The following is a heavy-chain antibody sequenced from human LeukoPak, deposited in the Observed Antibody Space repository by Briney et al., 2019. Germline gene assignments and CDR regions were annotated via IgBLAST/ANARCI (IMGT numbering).Heavy chain of an antibody. CDR1: GYTFTAYY. J-gene: IGHJ4*02. Sequence: ASVNVSCKTSGYTFTAYYLHWVRQAPGLELEWMGWINPNSGVTTYAQKFQGRVTMTRDTSISTVYVELNRLRSDDTAVYYCARAHKKGYSYADFNYWGQGTLVSVSS. CDR2: INPNSGVT. D-gene: IGHD5-18*01. CDR3: ARAHKKGYSYADFNY. V-gene: IGHV1-2*02.